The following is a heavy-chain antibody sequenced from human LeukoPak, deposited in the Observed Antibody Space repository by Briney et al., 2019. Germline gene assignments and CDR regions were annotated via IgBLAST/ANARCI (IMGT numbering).Heavy chain of an antibody. D-gene: IGHD7-27*01. V-gene: IGHV3-33*01. Sequence: GGSLRLSCAASGFTFSSYGMHWVRQAPAKGLDWVAVIWYDGSNKYYADSVKGRFTISRDNSKNTLYLQMNSLRAEDTAVYYCARVVWGDYYFDYWGQGTLVTVSS. CDR3: ARVVWGDYYFDY. J-gene: IGHJ4*02. CDR2: IWYDGSNK. CDR1: GFTFSSYG.